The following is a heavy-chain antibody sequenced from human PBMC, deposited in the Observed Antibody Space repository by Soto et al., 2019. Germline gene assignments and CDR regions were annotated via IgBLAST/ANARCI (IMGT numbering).Heavy chain of an antibody. CDR3: ARQIYDHAKGHNFQYYFDS. CDR2: IDPSDSQT. V-gene: IGHV5-10-1*01. D-gene: IGHD2-8*01. CDR1: GYSFAGYW. Sequence: PGESLKISCKGSGYSFAGYWITWVRQKPGKGLEWMGRIDPSDSQTYYSPSFRGHVTISVTKSITTVFLQWSSLRASDTAMYYCARQIYDHAKGHNFQYYFDSWGQGTPVTVSS. J-gene: IGHJ4*02.